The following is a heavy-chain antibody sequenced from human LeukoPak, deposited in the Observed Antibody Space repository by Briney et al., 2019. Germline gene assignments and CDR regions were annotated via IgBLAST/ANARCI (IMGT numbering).Heavy chain of an antibody. CDR1: GYGFISNW. Sequence: GESLKISCKGSGYGFISNWIGRVRQMPGKGLEWMGIIYPGDSETRYSPSFQGLVTISADKSISTAYLQWSSLRASDTAMYYCAKFHYYYGSGIFDAFDIWGQGTMVTVSS. V-gene: IGHV5-51*01. CDR3: AKFHYYYGSGIFDAFDI. D-gene: IGHD3-10*01. CDR2: IYPGDSET. J-gene: IGHJ3*02.